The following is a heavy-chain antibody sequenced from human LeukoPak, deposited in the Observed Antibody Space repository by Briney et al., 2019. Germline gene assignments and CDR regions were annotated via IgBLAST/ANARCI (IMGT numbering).Heavy chain of an antibody. D-gene: IGHD2/OR15-2a*01. CDR1: GYSLGKNYY. V-gene: IGHV4-38-2*01. Sequence: SETLSLTCAVSGYSLGKNYYWGWIRQPPGKGLEWIGRIYGTGSTSYNPSLMNRVTMSVDTSKNHFSLKLTSVTAADTAVYYCAGNGSPCSASNRFDFRGQGILVTISS. CDR2: IYGTGST. CDR3: AGNGSPCSASNRFDF. J-gene: IGHJ4*02.